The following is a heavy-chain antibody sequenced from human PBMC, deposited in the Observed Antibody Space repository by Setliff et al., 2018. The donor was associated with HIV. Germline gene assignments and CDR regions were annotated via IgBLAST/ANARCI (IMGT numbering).Heavy chain of an antibody. CDR3: ASAGAWQRNALDI. CDR2: INPTGGST. J-gene: IGHJ3*02. V-gene: IGHV1-46*01. CDR1: GYSFTNHY. D-gene: IGHD5-12*01. Sequence: ASVKVSCKPSGYSFTNHYMHWVRQAPGQGLEWMGVINPTGGSTRNTQKFQGRVDMTRDTSTSTVYMELSSLRSEDTAVYYCASAGAWQRNALDIWGQGTMVTVSS.